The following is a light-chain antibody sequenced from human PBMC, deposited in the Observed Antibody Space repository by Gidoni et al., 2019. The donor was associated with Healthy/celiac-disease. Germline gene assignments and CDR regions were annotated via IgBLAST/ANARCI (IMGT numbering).Light chain of an antibody. V-gene: IGKV3-15*01. CDR2: GAS. Sequence: EIVMTQSPATLSVSPGERAPLSCRASPSVSSNLAWYQQKPCQAPRLLIYGASTRATGIPARFSGSGSGTEFTLTISSLQSEDFAVYYCQQYNNWPPWTFDQGTKVEIK. CDR1: PSVSSN. CDR3: QQYNNWPPWT. J-gene: IGKJ1*01.